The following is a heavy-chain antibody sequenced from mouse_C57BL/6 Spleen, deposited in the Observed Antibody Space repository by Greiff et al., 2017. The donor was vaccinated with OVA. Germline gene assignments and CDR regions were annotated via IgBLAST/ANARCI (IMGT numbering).Heavy chain of an antibody. D-gene: IGHD1-1*01. Sequence: EVQRVESGPGLVKPSQSLSLTCSVTGYSITSGYYWNWIRQFLGNKLEWMGYISYDGSNNYNPSLKNRISITRDTSKNQFFLKLNSVTTEDTATYYCARDRDYGSSGDYWGQGTTLTVSS. CDR1: GYSITSGYY. CDR2: ISYDGSN. V-gene: IGHV3-6*01. CDR3: ARDRDYGSSGDY. J-gene: IGHJ2*01.